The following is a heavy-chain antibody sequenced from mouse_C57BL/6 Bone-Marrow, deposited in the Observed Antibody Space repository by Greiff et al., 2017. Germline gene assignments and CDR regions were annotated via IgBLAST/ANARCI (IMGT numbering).Heavy chain of an antibody. J-gene: IGHJ3*01. Sequence: VKLVESGPGLVAPSQSLSITCTVSGFSLTSYAISWVRQPPGKGLEWLGVIWTGGGTNYNSAHKSRMSISKDNSKSQVFLKMNSLQTDDTARYXCARKSGTDFAYWGQGTLVTVSA. CDR2: IWTGGGT. D-gene: IGHD2-14*01. CDR3: ARKSGTDFAY. V-gene: IGHV2-9-1*01. CDR1: GFSLTSYA.